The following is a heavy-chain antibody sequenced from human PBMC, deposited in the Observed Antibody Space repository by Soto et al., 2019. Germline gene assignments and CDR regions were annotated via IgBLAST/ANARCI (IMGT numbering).Heavy chain of an antibody. J-gene: IGHJ4*02. CDR1: GASISSYY. V-gene: IGHV4-59*01. CDR2: ISSSGS. CDR3: ARNNHFDS. Sequence: SETLSLTCTVSGASISSYYWSWIRQPPGKGLEWIGYISSSGSNYNPSLKSRVTISLDTSKNEFSLKLTSVTAADTAVYYCARNNHFDSWGQGTLVTVSS.